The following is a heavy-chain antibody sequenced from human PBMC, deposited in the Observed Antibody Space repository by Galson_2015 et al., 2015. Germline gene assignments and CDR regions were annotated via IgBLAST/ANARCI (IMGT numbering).Heavy chain of an antibody. CDR3: AGGGRHPSDAFDI. D-gene: IGHD1-26*01. CDR2: INPSSGST. J-gene: IGHJ3*02. Sequence: SVKVSCKASGYTFTSYYMHWVRQAPGQGLEWMGIINPSSGSTSYAQKFQGRVTMTRDTSTSTVYMELSSLRSEDTAVYYCAGGGRHPSDAFDIWGQGTMVTVSS. V-gene: IGHV1-46*01. CDR1: GYTFTSYY.